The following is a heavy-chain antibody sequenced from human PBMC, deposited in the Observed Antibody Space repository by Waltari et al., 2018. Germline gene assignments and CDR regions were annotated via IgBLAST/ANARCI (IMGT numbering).Heavy chain of an antibody. D-gene: IGHD2-21*01. CDR1: GGSISSYT. V-gene: IGHV4-59*08. Sequence: QVQLQESGPGLVKPSETLSLTCTVSGGSISSYTWSWIRQPPGKGLEWIGFSHYSGSTNHNPSLQSRVTISVDMSKNQFSLKLTSVTAADTAVYYCARHLFDVVVVDAFDIWGQGTMVTVSS. CDR2: SHYSGST. J-gene: IGHJ3*02. CDR3: ARHLFDVVVVDAFDI.